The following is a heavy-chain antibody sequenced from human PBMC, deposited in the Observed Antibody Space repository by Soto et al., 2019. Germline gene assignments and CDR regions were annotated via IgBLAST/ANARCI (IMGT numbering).Heavy chain of an antibody. D-gene: IGHD6-13*01. Sequence: EVQLVESGGGLVQPGGSLRLSCAASGFTFSSYEIHWVRQATGKGLEWVSYISSGGSTIYYADSVKGRFTISRDNAKNSLYLQMNSLRPEDAAVYYCARDPGTSAAAAHGFDIWGQGTLVTVSS. CDR1: GFTFSSYE. V-gene: IGHV3-48*03. CDR3: ARDPGTSAAAAHGFDI. CDR2: ISSGGSTI. J-gene: IGHJ3*02.